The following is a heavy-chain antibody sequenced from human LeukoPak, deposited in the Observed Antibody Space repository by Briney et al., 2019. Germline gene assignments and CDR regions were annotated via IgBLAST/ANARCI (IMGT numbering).Heavy chain of an antibody. Sequence: SETLSPTCTVSGGSITNYYWSWMRQPPGKGLEWIGYIHYSGSTNYNPSLKSRVTISLETSKNQFSLRLTSVTAADTAIYYCASTEWNYARWGQGTLVTVSS. CDR2: IHYSGST. V-gene: IGHV4-59*08. CDR1: GGSITNYY. CDR3: ASTEWNYAR. J-gene: IGHJ4*02. D-gene: IGHD1-7*01.